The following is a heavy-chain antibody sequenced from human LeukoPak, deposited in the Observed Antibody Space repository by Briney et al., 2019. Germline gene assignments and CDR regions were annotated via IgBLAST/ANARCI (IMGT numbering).Heavy chain of an antibody. CDR3: ARDYYGSGSPSSADY. Sequence: TGGSLRLSCAASGFTFSSYAMSWVRQAPGKGLEWVSSISSSSSYIYYADSVKGRFTISRDNAKNSLYLQMNSLRAEDTAVYYCARDYYGSGSPSSADYWGQGTLVTVSS. CDR1: GFTFSSYA. V-gene: IGHV3-21*01. D-gene: IGHD3-10*01. J-gene: IGHJ4*02. CDR2: ISSSSSYI.